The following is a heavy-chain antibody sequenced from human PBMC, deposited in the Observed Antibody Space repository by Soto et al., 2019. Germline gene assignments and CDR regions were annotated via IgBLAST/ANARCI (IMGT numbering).Heavy chain of an antibody. D-gene: IGHD5-18*01. CDR3: ARGLSRGYSYGYVY. CDR2: INHSGST. V-gene: IGHV4-34*01. CDR1: GGSFSGYY. J-gene: IGHJ4*02. Sequence: ASETLSLTCAVYGGSFSGYYWSWIRQPPGKGLEWIGEINHSGSTNYNPSLKSRVTISVDTSKNQFSLKLSSVTAADTAVYYCARGLSRGYSYGYVYWGQGTLVTVSS.